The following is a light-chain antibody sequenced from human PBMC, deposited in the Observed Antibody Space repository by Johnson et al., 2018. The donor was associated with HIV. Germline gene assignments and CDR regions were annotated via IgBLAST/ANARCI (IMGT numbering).Light chain of an antibody. CDR2: ENN. J-gene: IGLJ1*01. CDR1: SSNIGNNY. Sequence: QSVLTQPPSVSAAPGQKVTISCSGSSSNIGNNYVSWYQQLPGTAPKLLIYENNKRPSGIPDRFSGSKSGTSATLGITGLQTGDEADYYCGKWDSRLRGYVFGTGTTLTVL. V-gene: IGLV1-51*02. CDR3: GKWDSRLRGYV.